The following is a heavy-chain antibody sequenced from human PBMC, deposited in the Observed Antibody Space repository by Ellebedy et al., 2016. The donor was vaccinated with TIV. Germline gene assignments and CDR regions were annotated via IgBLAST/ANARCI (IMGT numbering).Heavy chain of an antibody. CDR1: SGSISGTPYY. D-gene: IGHD2-15*01. CDR3: ARGAGDRSGRFDS. J-gene: IGHJ4*02. V-gene: IGHV4-31*03. CDR2: TSYSGTT. Sequence: SETLSLXCTVSSGSISGTPYYWTWIRQHPGKGPEWIGYTSYSGTTYYNPSLKSRVGMSLDTSKNQFSLTLSSVTAADTAVYYCARGAGDRSGRFDSWGRGTLVIVSS.